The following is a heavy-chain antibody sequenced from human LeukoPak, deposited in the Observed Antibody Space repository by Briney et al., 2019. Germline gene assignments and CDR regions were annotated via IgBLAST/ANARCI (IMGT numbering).Heavy chain of an antibody. Sequence: PGGSLILSCAPSGFTFSSFAMSWVRQVPGKGLEWVSGISGNGATTHHADSVKGRFTISRDNSKNTLYLQMNSLRAEDTAVYYCAKWKYGSDFGYFDYWGQGTLVTVSS. CDR2: ISGNGATT. CDR3: AKWKYGSDFGYFDY. CDR1: GFTFSSFA. D-gene: IGHD3-10*01. V-gene: IGHV3-23*01. J-gene: IGHJ4*02.